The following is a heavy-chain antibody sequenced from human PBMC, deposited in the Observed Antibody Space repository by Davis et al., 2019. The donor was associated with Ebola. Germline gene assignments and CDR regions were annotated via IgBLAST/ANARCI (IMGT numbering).Heavy chain of an antibody. V-gene: IGHV4-34*01. CDR1: GGSFSGYY. Sequence: SETLSPTCAVYGGSFSGYYWSWIRQPPGKGLEWIGDINHSGSTNYNPSLKSRVTISVDTSKNQFSLKLSSVTAADTAVYYCARARVVVVAARYIYYYYGMDVWGQGTTVTVSS. CDR2: INHSGST. J-gene: IGHJ6*02. CDR3: ARARVVVVAARYIYYYYGMDV. D-gene: IGHD2-15*01.